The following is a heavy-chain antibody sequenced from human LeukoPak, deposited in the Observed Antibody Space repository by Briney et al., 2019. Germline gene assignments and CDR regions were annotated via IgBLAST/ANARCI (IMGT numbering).Heavy chain of an antibody. CDR1: GYSISSGYY. CDR3: ARQGSYWKYYFDY. Sequence: SETLSLTCAVSGYSISSGYYWGWIRQPPGKGLEWVGSIYHSGSTYYNPSLKSRVTISVDTSKNQFSLKLSSVTAEDTAVYYCARQGSYWKYYFDYWGQGTLVTVSS. J-gene: IGHJ4*02. CDR2: IYHSGST. D-gene: IGHD1-26*01. V-gene: IGHV4-38-2*01.